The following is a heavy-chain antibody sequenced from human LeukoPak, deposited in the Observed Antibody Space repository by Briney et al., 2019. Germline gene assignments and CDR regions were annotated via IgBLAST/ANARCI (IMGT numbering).Heavy chain of an antibody. CDR1: GYTFTSYG. CDR2: ISAYNGNT. J-gene: IGHJ5*01. D-gene: IGHD2-2*01. CDR3: ARVVPAAPGPSNWFDS. V-gene: IGHV1-18*01. Sequence: GASVKVSCKASGYTFTSYGISWVRQAPGQGLEWMGWISAYNGNTNYAQKLQGRVTMTTDTSTSTAYMELRSLRSDDTAVYYCARVVPAAPGPSNWFDSWGQGTLVTVSS.